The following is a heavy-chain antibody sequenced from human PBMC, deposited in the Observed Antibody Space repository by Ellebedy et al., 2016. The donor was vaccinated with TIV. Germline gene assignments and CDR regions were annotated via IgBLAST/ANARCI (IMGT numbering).Heavy chain of an antibody. Sequence: PGGSLRLSCAASGFSFSNYAMSWVRQAPGKGLEWVSAVSGSGVSTYYADSVKGRFTVSRDNSKNTLFLQMSSLRAEDTALYYCARSYDNSGYYRRAFDFWGQGTMVTVSS. CDR1: GFSFSNYA. CDR3: ARSYDNSGYYRRAFDF. V-gene: IGHV3-23*01. CDR2: VSGSGVST. J-gene: IGHJ3*01. D-gene: IGHD3-22*01.